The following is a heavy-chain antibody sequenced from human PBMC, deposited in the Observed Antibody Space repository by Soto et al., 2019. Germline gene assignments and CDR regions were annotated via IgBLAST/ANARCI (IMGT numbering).Heavy chain of an antibody. CDR2: FYFSEYT. Sequence: QLQLQESGPGLLKPSETLSLTCNVSGGSIGSKTYCWGWIRQPPGKGLEWIATFYFSEYTYYNPSLKSRVTIFVDTSKNQFSLKLSSVTAADTAVYYCVKLAGYCSGGRCHGDYAMDVWGQGTTATVSS. J-gene: IGHJ6*02. V-gene: IGHV4-39*01. D-gene: IGHD2-15*01. CDR3: VKLAGYCSGGRCHGDYAMDV. CDR1: GGSIGSKTYC.